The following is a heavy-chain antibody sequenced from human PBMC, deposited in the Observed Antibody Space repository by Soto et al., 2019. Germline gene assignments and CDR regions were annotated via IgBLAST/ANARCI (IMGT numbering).Heavy chain of an antibody. CDR3: ARLEYSSSPGGLRYYYYGMDV. Sequence: SETLSLTCTVSGGSISSYYWSWIRQPPGKGLECIGYIYYSGSTNYNPSLKSRVTISVDTSKIQFSLKLSSVTAADTAVYYCARLEYSSSPGGLRYYYYGMDVWGQGTTVTV. CDR1: GGSISSYY. D-gene: IGHD6-6*01. V-gene: IGHV4-59*01. CDR2: IYYSGST. J-gene: IGHJ6*02.